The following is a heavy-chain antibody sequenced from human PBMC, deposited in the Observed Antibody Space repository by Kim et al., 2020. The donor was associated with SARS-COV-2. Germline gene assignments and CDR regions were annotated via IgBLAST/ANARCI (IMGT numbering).Heavy chain of an antibody. J-gene: IGHJ4*02. CDR1: GDSISSSSYY. D-gene: IGHD1-7*01. V-gene: IGHV4-39*01. CDR2: IYYSGST. CDR3: GTQTGTTSLTF. Sequence: SETLSLTCTVSGDSISSSSYYWGWIRQPPGKGLEWIGSIYYSGSTYYSPSLKSRVTISIDTSENRFSLKLTSVTAADTAVYARGTQTGTTSLTFWGQGTL.